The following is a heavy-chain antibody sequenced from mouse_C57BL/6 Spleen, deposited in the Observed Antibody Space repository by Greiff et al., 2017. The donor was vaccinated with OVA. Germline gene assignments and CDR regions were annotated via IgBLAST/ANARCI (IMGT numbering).Heavy chain of an antibody. CDR2: ISSGGDYI. Sequence: EVMLVESGEGLVKPGGSLKLSCAASGFTFSSYAMSWVRQTPEKRLEWVAYISSGGDYIYYADTVKGRFTISRDNARNTLYLQMSSLKSEDTAMYYCTRGLYDYDYWYFDVWGTGTTVTVSS. V-gene: IGHV5-9-1*02. CDR1: GFTFSSYA. D-gene: IGHD2-4*01. CDR3: TRGLYDYDYWYFDV. J-gene: IGHJ1*03.